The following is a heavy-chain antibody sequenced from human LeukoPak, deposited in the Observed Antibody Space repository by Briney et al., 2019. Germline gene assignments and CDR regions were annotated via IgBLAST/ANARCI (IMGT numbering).Heavy chain of an antibody. Sequence: SETLSLTCTVSGGSISSGGYYWSWIRQPPGKGLEWIGYIYHSGSTYYNPSLKSRVSISVDRSKNQFSLKLSSVTAADTAVYYCARRRQYLDYWGQGTLVTVSS. CDR2: IYHSGST. CDR3: ARRRQYLDY. CDR1: GGSISSGGYY. J-gene: IGHJ4*02. D-gene: IGHD1-1*01. V-gene: IGHV4-30-2*01.